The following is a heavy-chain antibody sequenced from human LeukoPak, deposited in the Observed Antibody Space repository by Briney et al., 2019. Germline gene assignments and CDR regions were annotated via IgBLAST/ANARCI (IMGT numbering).Heavy chain of an antibody. J-gene: IGHJ5*02. CDR2: INPNSGGT. CDR1: GYTFTGYY. Sequence: ASVKVSCKASGYTFTGYYMHWVRQAPGQGLEWMGRINPNSGGTNYAQKFQGRVTMTRDTSISTAYMELSRLRSDDTAVYYCATLGSLTSPRRGYCSGGSCYSNSWFDPWGQGTLVTVSS. V-gene: IGHV1-2*06. CDR3: ATLGSLTSPRRGYCSGGSCYSNSWFDP. D-gene: IGHD2-15*01.